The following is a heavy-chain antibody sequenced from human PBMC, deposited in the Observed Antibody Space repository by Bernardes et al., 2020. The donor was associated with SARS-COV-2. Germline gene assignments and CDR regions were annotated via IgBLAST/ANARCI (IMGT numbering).Heavy chain of an antibody. CDR1: GFTFSHYP. CDR3: AREGDRSWAYFDY. CDR2: ISYDGGYQ. D-gene: IGHD7-27*01. Sequence: GGSLRLCCAASGFTFSHYPMHWVRQAPGKGLEWLALISYDGGYQYYADSVKGRFTLSRDNSKDTLYVQMNSLRPEDTAVYYCAREGDRSWAYFDYWGQGTLVTVSS. V-gene: IGHV3-30-3*01. J-gene: IGHJ4*02.